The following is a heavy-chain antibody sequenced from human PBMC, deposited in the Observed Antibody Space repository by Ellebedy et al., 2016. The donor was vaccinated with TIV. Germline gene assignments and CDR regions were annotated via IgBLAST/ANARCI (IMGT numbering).Heavy chain of an antibody. CDR3: ARDSKEYYYYGMDV. CDR2: IYSGGST. D-gene: IGHD2-2*01. Sequence: PGGSLRLSCAASGFTVSSNYMSWVRQAPGKGLEWVSVIYSGGSTYYADSVKGRFTISRDNSKNTLYLQMNSLRAEDTAVYYCARDSKEYYYYGMDVWGQGTTVTVSS. V-gene: IGHV3-53*01. J-gene: IGHJ6*02. CDR1: GFTVSSNY.